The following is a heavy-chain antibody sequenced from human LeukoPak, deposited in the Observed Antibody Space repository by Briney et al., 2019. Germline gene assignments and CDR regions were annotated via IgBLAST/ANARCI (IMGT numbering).Heavy chain of an antibody. J-gene: IGHJ5*02. V-gene: IGHV3-9*03. CDR3: AKGNSGSYFHWFDP. D-gene: IGHD1-26*01. CDR1: GFTFDDYA. CDR2: ISWNSGSI. Sequence: GRSLRLSCAASGFTFDDYAMHWVRQAPGKGLEWVSGISWNSGSIGYADSVKGRFTISRDNAKNSLYLQMNSLRAEDMALYYCAKGNSGSYFHWFDPWGQGTLVTVSS.